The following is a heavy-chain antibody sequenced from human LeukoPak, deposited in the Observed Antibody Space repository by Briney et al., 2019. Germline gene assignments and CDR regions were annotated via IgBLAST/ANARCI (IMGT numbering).Heavy chain of an antibody. CDR1: GDSVSRSSAA. J-gene: IGHJ4*02. CDR2: TYYRSKWYN. D-gene: IGHD5-12*01. Sequence: SQTLSLTCAISGDSVSRSSAAWNWIRQSPSRGLEWLGLTYYRSKWYNDYALSVKSRITINPDTSKNQFSLQLNSVTPEYTAVYYCARVSYNSGWTNFDYWGQGTLVTVSS. V-gene: IGHV6-1*01. CDR3: ARVSYNSGWTNFDY.